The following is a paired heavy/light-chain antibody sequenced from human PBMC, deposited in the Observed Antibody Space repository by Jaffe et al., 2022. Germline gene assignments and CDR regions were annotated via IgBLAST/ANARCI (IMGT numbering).Light chain of an antibody. Sequence: QSALTQPRSVSGSPGQSVTISCTGTSSDVGGYNYVSWYQQHPGKAPKLMIYDVSKRPSGVPDRFSGSKSGNTASLTISGLQAEDEADYYCCSYAGSYTPVFGGGTKLTVL. V-gene: IGLV2-11*01. CDR3: CSYAGSYTPV. J-gene: IGLJ2*01. CDR1: SSDVGGYNY. CDR2: DVS.
Heavy chain of an antibody. Sequence: QLQLQESGPGLVKPSETLSLTCTVSGGSISSSSYYWGWIRQPPGKGLEWIGSIYYSGSTYYNPSLKSRVTISVDTSKNQFSLKLSSVTAADTAVYYCARHLQHYDFWSGYYQYYYYMDVWGKGTTVTVSS. CDR1: GGSISSSSYY. CDR2: IYYSGST. D-gene: IGHD3-3*01. V-gene: IGHV4-39*01. CDR3: ARHLQHYDFWSGYYQYYYYMDV. J-gene: IGHJ6*03.